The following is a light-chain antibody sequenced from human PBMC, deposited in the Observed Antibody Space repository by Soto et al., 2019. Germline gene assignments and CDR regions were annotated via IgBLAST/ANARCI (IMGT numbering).Light chain of an antibody. J-gene: IGKJ2*01. V-gene: IGKV1-33*01. CDR1: QDISNY. CDR3: QQYDDLPRT. Sequence: DIQMTQSPSSLSESVGERVTITCQASQDISNYLNWYQQKPGKAPKLLIYDASNLETGVPSRFSGSGSGTDFTFTISSLQPEDIGTYYCQQYDDLPRTFGQGTKLEI. CDR2: DAS.